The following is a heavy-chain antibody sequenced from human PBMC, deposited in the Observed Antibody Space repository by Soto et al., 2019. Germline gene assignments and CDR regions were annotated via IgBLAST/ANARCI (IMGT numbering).Heavy chain of an antibody. CDR1: GFTFSSYA. J-gene: IGHJ3*02. D-gene: IGHD1-26*01. CDR2: ISGSGGST. Sequence: GGSLRLSCAASGFTFSSYAMSWVRQAPGKGLEWVSAISGSGGSTYYADSVKGRFTISRDNSKNTLYLQMNSLRAEDTAVYYCAKGGGPVGLKGRVAFDIWGQGTMVTVSS. CDR3: AKGGGPVGLKGRVAFDI. V-gene: IGHV3-23*01.